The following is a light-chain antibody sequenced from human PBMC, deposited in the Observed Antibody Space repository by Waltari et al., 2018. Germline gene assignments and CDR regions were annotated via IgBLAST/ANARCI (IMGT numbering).Light chain of an antibody. J-gene: IGKJ1*01. CDR1: QSVLHTSNNNNY. CDR2: LAS. Sequence: DIVLTQSPDSLAVSLGERATINCTSSQSVLHTSNNNNYLGWYQHKPGQPPKLLIYLASTRESGIPDRFSGSGSGTHFTLTINSLQAEDVAVYYCQHYSNVPRTFGQGTRVEIK. V-gene: IGKV4-1*01. CDR3: QHYSNVPRT.